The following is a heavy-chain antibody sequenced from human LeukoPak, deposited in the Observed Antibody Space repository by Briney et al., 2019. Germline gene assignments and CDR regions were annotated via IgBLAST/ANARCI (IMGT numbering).Heavy chain of an antibody. V-gene: IGHV3-15*01. CDR1: GFTFSNAC. CDR2: IKSKSDGGTT. CDR3: TTDSVLAFDY. J-gene: IGHJ4*02. Sequence: GGSLRLSCAASGFTFSNACMRWGRQAPGKGLEWVGRIKSKSDGGTTDYAAPVKGRFTISRDDSKNTLYLEMNSLKTEDTAVYYCTTDSVLAFDYWGQGTLVTVSS. D-gene: IGHD2-8*01.